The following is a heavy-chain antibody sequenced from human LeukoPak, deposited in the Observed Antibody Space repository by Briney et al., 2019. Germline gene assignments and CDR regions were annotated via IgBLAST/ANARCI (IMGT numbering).Heavy chain of an antibody. J-gene: IGHJ6*04. Sequence: WAAWGSAYSEDVMNSFRQAPGKGLEWVSHISTSGSIIHYADSVEGRFTISRDNAKNSLYLQMNSLRAEDTAVYYCAELGITMIGGVWGKGTTVTISS. CDR2: ISTSGSII. CDR3: AELGITMIGGV. D-gene: IGHD3-10*02. V-gene: IGHV3-48*03. CDR1: GSAYSEDV.